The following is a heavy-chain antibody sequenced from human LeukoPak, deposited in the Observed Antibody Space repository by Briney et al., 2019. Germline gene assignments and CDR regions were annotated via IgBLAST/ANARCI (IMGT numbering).Heavy chain of an antibody. D-gene: IGHD2-2*01. J-gene: IGHJ5*02. CDR3: AKDRSPSHIEVVPNWFDP. Sequence: GGSLRLSCAASGFTFSSYSMNWVRQAPGKGGGGVSYISSSSSTMYYAHSVKGRVAISRDNAKNSLSRQMNSLRAEDTAIYFCAKDRSPSHIEVVPNWFDPWGQGTLVTVSS. CDR2: ISSSSSTM. V-gene: IGHV3-48*01. CDR1: GFTFSSYS.